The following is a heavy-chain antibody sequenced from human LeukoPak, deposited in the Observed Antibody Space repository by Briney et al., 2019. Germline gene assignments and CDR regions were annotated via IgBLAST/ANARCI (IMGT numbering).Heavy chain of an antibody. V-gene: IGHV4-39*01. Sequence: PSETLSLTCTVSGGSISSSSYYWGWIRQPPGKGLEWIESIYYSGSTYYNPSLKSRVAISVDTSKNQFTLKLSSVTAADTAVYYCACYYYGSGSYPLSGCYWGQGTLVTVSS. J-gene: IGHJ4*02. CDR3: ACYYYGSGSYPLSGCY. D-gene: IGHD3-10*01. CDR1: GGSISSSSYY. CDR2: IYYSGST.